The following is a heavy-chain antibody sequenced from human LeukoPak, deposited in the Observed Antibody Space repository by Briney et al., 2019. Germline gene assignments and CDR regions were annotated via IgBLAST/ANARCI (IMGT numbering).Heavy chain of an antibody. Sequence: GSLRLSCAASGFTFSTYSMNWVRQAPGKGLEWVSSITSSSSYKYYADSVKGRFTISRDNAKNSLYLQMISLSPEDTAVYYCSRARVVTVAGTADYYYYMDVWGKGTTVTVSS. V-gene: IGHV3-21*01. CDR2: ITSSSSYK. J-gene: IGHJ6*03. D-gene: IGHD6-19*01. CDR3: SRARVVTVAGTADYYYYMDV. CDR1: GFTFSTYS.